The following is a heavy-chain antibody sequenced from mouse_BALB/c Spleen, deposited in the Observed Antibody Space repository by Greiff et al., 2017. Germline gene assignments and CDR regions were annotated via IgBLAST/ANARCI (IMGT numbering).Heavy chain of an antibody. CDR1: GDSITSGY. V-gene: IGHV3-8*02. D-gene: IGHD2-2*01. CDR2: ISYSGST. CDR3: ARRGYGVGYWYFDV. J-gene: IGHJ1*01. Sequence: EVQLQESGPSLVKPSQTLSLTCSVTGDSITSGYWNWIRKFPGNKLEYMGYISYSGSTYYNPSLKSRISITRDTSKNQYYLQLNSVTTEDTATYYCARRGYGVGYWYFDVWGEGTTVTVAS.